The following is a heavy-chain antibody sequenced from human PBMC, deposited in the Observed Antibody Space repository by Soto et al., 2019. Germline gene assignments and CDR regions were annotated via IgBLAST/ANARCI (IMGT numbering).Heavy chain of an antibody. J-gene: IGHJ4*02. Sequence: EVQLVESGGGLVKPGGSLRLSCAASGFSFSTSTMNWVRQAPGKGLEFVSSIGRTGIDRSYIDSVKGRFTISRDNAQNSLYLQLSSLRAEDTAIYYRLCAANRRYWGQGTLVTVSS. CDR2: IGRTGIDR. CDR3: LCAANRRY. CDR1: GFSFSTST. V-gene: IGHV3-21*01. D-gene: IGHD2-15*01.